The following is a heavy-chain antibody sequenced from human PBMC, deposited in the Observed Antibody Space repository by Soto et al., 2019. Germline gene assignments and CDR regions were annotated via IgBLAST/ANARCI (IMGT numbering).Heavy chain of an antibody. CDR2: NYYIGGT. V-gene: IGHV4-30-4*01. CDR1: GVSISSGDYY. CDR3: ASDHYVYDILTGYGYYYGMDV. D-gene: IGHD3-9*01. J-gene: IGHJ6*02. Sequence: QVQLQESGPGLVKPSQTLSLTCTVSGVSISSGDYYWSWIRQPPGKGLEWIGYNYYIGGTYYNPSLKRRVTISVDTSKNQFSLKLSSVTAADTAVYYCASDHYVYDILTGYGYYYGMDVWCQGTTVTVSS.